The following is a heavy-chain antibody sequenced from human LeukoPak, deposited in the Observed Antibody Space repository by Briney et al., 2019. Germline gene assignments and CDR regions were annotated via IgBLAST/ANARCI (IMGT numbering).Heavy chain of an antibody. J-gene: IGHJ6*02. D-gene: IGHD6-6*01. Sequence: GGSLRLSCAASGFTLSGYDIHWVRQAIGKGLDWVSGIGSAGDKYHAGSERGRFTISRENAENFVYLQMNGLRAEDAAIYYCVRAKRETSTRPWTSGMDVWGQGTTVTVSS. V-gene: IGHV3-13*01. CDR1: GFTLSGYD. CDR2: IGSAGDK. CDR3: VRAKRETSTRPWTSGMDV.